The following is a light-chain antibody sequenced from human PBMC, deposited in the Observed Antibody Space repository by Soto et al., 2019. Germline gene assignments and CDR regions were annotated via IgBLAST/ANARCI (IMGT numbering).Light chain of an antibody. CDR2: DVS. CDR3: SSQRSPSILV. Sequence: QSALTQPASVSGSPGQSITISCTGTSSDVGNYNYVSWYQQHPGKAPKLMIYDVSNRPSGVSNRFSGSKSGNAASLTISGLQAEDEADYYCSSQRSPSILVFGGGTKVTVL. CDR1: SSDVGNYNY. J-gene: IGLJ2*01. V-gene: IGLV2-14*01.